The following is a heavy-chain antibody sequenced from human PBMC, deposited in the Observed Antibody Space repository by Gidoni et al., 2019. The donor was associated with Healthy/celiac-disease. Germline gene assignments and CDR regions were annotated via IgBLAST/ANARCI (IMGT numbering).Heavy chain of an antibody. CDR1: AFTFSSHA. Sequence: EVQLVESGGGLLQPGGSLRLSCSASAFTFSSHAMSWVRQAPGKGLEWVSAISGSGGSTYYADSVMGRFTISRDNSKNTLYLQMNSLRAEDTAVYYCAKDLRLLRYFDGSSDYWGQRTLVTVSS. V-gene: IGHV3-23*04. D-gene: IGHD3-9*01. CDR2: ISGSGGST. J-gene: IGHJ4*02. CDR3: AKDLRLLRYFDGSSDY.